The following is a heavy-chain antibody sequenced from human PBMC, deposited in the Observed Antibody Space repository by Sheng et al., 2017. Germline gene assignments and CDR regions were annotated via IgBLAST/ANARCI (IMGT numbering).Heavy chain of an antibody. Sequence: QVQLVESGGGVVQPGRSLRLSCAASGFTFSSYGLHWVRQAPGKGLEWVAFISYDGSDKYYADSVKGRFTISRDNSRDTLYLQMNSLRAEDTALYYCARNRGYTYGADAFNIWGQGTMVTVSS. CDR2: ISYDGSDK. CDR1: GFTFSSYG. CDR3: ARNRGYTYGADAFNI. V-gene: IGHV3-30*04. D-gene: IGHD5-18*01. J-gene: IGHJ3*02.